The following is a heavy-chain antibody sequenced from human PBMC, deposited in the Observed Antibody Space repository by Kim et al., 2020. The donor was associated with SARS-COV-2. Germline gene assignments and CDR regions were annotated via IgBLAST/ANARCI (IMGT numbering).Heavy chain of an antibody. J-gene: IGHJ3*02. CDR1: GYSISSGYS. CDR3: ARLHRSTPGAAFAI. Sequence: SETLSLTCPVSGYSISSGYSWGWIRQPPGKGLEWIGSIYHSGSTYYTPSLTSRVTISVYTSPHQFSLNLRSVTAADTAVSYCARLHRSTPGAAFAIWC. CDR2: IYHSGST. D-gene: IGHD6-13*01. V-gene: IGHV4-38-2*01.